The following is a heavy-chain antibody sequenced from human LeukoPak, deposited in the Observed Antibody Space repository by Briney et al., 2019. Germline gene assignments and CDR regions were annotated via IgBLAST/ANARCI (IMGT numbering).Heavy chain of an antibody. J-gene: IGHJ4*02. CDR3: ARSYDSSGHY. CDR2: ISGTGGST. CDR1: GFMFSTYA. V-gene: IGHV3-23*01. D-gene: IGHD3-22*01. Sequence: GGSLRLSCAGSGFMFSTYAMSWVRQAPGQGLEWISGISGTGGSTYYADSVKGRFTISRDNAKNSLYLQMNSLRAEDTAVYYCARSYDSSGHYWGQGTLVTVSS.